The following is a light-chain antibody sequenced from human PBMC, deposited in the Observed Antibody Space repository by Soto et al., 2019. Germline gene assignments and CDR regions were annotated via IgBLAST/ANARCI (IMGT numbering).Light chain of an antibody. CDR1: SSDVGGYNY. V-gene: IGLV2-14*03. CDR2: DVS. J-gene: IGLJ2*01. Sequence: SALTQPASVSGSPGQSITLSCTGTSSDVGGYNYVSWYQHHPGKAPKLMIYDVSDRPSGVSNRFSGSKSGNTASLTISGLQAEDEADYYCSSYTSTSTLVFGGGTKVTVL. CDR3: SSYTSTSTLV.